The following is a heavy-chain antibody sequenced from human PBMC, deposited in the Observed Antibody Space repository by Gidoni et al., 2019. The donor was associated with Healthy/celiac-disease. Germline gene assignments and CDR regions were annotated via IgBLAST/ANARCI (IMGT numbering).Heavy chain of an antibody. CDR2: LIPIFGTA. V-gene: IGHV1-69*01. CDR3: ARVVLAYCGGDCYSLEYFQH. J-gene: IGHJ1*01. D-gene: IGHD2-21*01. Sequence: QVQLVQSGSEVKKPGSSVTVSCKASGATFPSYAISRVRQHPGPGLEWMGGLIPIFGTANYAQKFQGRVTITADESTSTAYMELSSLRSEDTAVYYCARVVLAYCGGDCYSLEYFQHWGQGTLVTVSS. CDR1: GATFPSYA.